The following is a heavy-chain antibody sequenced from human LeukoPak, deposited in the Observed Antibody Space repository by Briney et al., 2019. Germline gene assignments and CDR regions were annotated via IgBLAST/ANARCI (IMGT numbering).Heavy chain of an antibody. D-gene: IGHD6-6*01. CDR3: ARAHSSSFDY. CDR2: IKEDGGEK. CDR1: GFTFSDYW. V-gene: IGHV3-7*01. J-gene: IGHJ4*02. Sequence: GGSLRLSCAATGFTFSDYWMSWVRQAPGKGLEWVANIKEDGGEKYYVDSVKGRFTISRDNAENSLYLQMNSLRVEDTAMYYCARAHSSSFDYWGQGTLVTVSS.